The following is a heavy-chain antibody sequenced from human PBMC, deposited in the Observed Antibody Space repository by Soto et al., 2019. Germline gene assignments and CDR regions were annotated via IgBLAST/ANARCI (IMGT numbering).Heavy chain of an antibody. CDR2: IKQDGSEK. CDR1: GFTFSSYW. V-gene: IGHV3-7*01. J-gene: IGHJ3*02. D-gene: IGHD3-3*01. CDR3: ARSLLGVDDAFDI. Sequence: GGSLRLSCAASGFTFSSYWMSWVRQAPGKGLEWVANIKQDGSEKYYVDSVKGRFTISRDNAKNSLYLQMNSLRAEDTAVYYCARSLLGVDDAFDIWGQGTMVTVSS.